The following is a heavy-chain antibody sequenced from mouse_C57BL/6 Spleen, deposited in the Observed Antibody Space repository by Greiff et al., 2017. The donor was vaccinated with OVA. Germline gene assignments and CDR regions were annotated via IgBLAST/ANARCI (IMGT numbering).Heavy chain of an antibody. CDR3: ARKPYYETMDY. CDR1: GFSLTSYG. V-gene: IGHV2-4*01. J-gene: IGHJ4*01. CDR2: IWSGGST. D-gene: IGHD1-1*01. Sequence: VQLQQSGPGLVQPSQSLSITCTVSGFSLTSYGVHWVRQPPGKGLEWLGVIWSGGSTDYNAAFISRLSLRKDNSKSQDYLKMNSQQADDTAIYYCARKPYYETMDYWGQGTSVTVSA.